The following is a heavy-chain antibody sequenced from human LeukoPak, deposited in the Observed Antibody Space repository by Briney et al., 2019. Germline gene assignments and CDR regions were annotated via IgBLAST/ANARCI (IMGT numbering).Heavy chain of an antibody. J-gene: IGHJ6*02. Sequence: GGSLRLSCAASGFTFSTYAMSWVRQAPGKGLEWVSCISSSGGETFYADSVKGRFTISRDNSKNTLHLQMNSLRGEDTAVYYCASDGAYAMAVWGQGTTVTVSS. V-gene: IGHV3-23*01. CDR3: ASDGAYAMAV. CDR1: GFTFSTYA. CDR2: ISSSGGET. D-gene: IGHD1-26*01.